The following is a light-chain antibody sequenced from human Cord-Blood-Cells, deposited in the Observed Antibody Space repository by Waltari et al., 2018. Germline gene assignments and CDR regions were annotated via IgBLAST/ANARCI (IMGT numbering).Light chain of an antibody. J-gene: IGLJ3*02. CDR3: CSYAGSWV. Sequence: QSALNQPASVSGSPGQSITIYCTGTSSDVGSYDLVSWYPQQPGKAPKLMIYEGSKRPSGVSNHFSGSKSGDTASLTISGLQAEDEADYYCCSYAGSWVFGGGTKLTVL. V-gene: IGLV2-23*01. CDR2: EGS. CDR1: SSDVGSYDL.